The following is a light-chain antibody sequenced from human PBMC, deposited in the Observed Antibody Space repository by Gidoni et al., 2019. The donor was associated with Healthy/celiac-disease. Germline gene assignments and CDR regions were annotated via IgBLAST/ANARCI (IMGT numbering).Light chain of an antibody. Sequence: DIQMTQSPSSLSASVGDRVTITCRASQSIISYLNWYQQKQGKAPKLLIYAASSLQSGVPSRFSGRGSGTDFTLTISSLQPEDFATYYCQQSYSTPPYTFGQGTKLEIK. CDR2: AAS. J-gene: IGKJ2*01. CDR3: QQSYSTPPYT. V-gene: IGKV1-39*01. CDR1: QSIISY.